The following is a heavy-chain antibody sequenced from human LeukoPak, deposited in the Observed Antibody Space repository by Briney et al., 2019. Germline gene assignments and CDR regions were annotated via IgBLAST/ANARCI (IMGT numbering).Heavy chain of an antibody. CDR1: GFTFDDYA. Sequence: GGSLRLSCAASGFTFDDYAMHWVRQAPGKGLEWVSGISWNSGSIGYADSVKGRFTISRDNAKNSLYLQMNSLRAEDTAVYYCASLTTVTTLADYWGQGTLVTVSS. V-gene: IGHV3-9*01. D-gene: IGHD4-17*01. J-gene: IGHJ4*02. CDR2: ISWNSGSI. CDR3: ASLTTVTTLADY.